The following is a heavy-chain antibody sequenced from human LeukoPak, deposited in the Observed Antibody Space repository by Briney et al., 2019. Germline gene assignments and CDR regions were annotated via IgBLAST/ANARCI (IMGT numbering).Heavy chain of an antibody. CDR1: GXTFSTYG. CDR2: ISYDGSNK. CDR3: AKGVGGYFDWLSIDY. J-gene: IGHJ4*02. Sequence: GRSLRLSCAASGXTFSTYGVHWVRRAPGKGLEWVAVISYDGSNKYYADSVKGRFTVSRDNSKNTLYLQMNSLRAEDTAVYYCAKGVGGYFDWLSIDYWGQGTLVTVSS. V-gene: IGHV3-30*18. D-gene: IGHD3-9*01.